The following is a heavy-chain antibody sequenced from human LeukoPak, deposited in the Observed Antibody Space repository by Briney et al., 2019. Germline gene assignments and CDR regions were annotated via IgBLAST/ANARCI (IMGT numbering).Heavy chain of an antibody. Sequence: GGSLRLSCAASGFTFSSYGMSWVRQAPGKGLEWVSYLSRSGINIYYADSVKGRFTISRDNAKNSLYLQMNSLRAEDTAVYYCARRVIVVGLDYWGQGTLVTVSS. CDR1: GFTFSSYG. CDR2: LSRSGINI. J-gene: IGHJ4*02. CDR3: ARRVIVVGLDY. D-gene: IGHD3-22*01. V-gene: IGHV3-48*04.